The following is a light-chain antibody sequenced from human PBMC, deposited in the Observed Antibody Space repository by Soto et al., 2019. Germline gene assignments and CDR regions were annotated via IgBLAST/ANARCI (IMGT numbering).Light chain of an antibody. V-gene: IGLV2-23*02. CDR3: CSFADFTYV. Sequence: QSALAQLASVSGSPGQSITISCTGTSSDIGSYDLVSWYQQHPGTAPKLIIYEVTKRPSGVSTRFSGSKSGNTASLTISGLQAVDEADYYCCSFADFTYVFGTGTKV. CDR2: EVT. J-gene: IGLJ1*01. CDR1: SSDIGSYDL.